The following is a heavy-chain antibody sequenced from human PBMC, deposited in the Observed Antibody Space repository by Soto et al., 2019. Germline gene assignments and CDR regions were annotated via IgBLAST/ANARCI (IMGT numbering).Heavy chain of an antibody. J-gene: IGHJ6*02. CDR2: ISYDGSNK. Sequence: GGSLRLSCAASGFTFSSYAMHWVRQAPGKGLEWVAVISYDGSNKYYADSVKGRFTISRDNSKNTLYLQMNSLRAEDTAVYYCAREGSYSNYGMDVWGQGTTVTVSS. CDR1: GFTFSSYA. V-gene: IGHV3-30-3*01. D-gene: IGHD1-26*01. CDR3: AREGSYSNYGMDV.